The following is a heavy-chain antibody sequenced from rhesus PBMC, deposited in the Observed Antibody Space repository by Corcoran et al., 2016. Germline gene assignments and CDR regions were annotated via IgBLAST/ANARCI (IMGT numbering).Heavy chain of an antibody. Sequence: QVQLQESGPGEVKPSETLSLNCAVSGGSISSGYDWSWIRQPPGKGLEWIGYIYGSSGSTNYNPSLKNRVTIAKDSPKNQFSLKLSSVTAADTAVYYCARGCDNFWTGYSIDYWGQGVLVTVSS. D-gene: IGHD3-3*01. J-gene: IGHJ4*01. CDR3: ARGCDNFWTGYSIDY. CDR2: IYGSSGST. V-gene: IGHV4-76*01. CDR1: GGSISSGYD.